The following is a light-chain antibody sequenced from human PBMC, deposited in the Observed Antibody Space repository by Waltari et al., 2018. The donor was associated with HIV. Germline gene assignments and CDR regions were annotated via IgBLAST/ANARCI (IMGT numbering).Light chain of an antibody. Sequence: DVVMTQSPLSLPVTLGQPASISCRSSQSLVYSDGNTYLNWFQQRPGQSPRRLIYKVSNRDSGVPDRFSGSGSGTDFTLRISRVETEDVGVYYCMQDKHWPPITFGQGTRLEIK. J-gene: IGKJ5*01. CDR3: MQDKHWPPIT. CDR2: KVS. CDR1: QSLVYSDGNTY. V-gene: IGKV2-30*01.